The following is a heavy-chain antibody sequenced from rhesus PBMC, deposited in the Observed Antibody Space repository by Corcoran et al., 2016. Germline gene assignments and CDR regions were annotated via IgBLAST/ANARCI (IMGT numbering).Heavy chain of an antibody. D-gene: IGHD6-25*01. CDR1: GGSISDSYR. CDR2: IYGRGTST. CDR3: ARNGNSGSWKYYFDY. V-gene: IGHV4S10*01. J-gene: IGHJ4*01. Sequence: QVQLQESGPGVAKPSATLSLSCAVSGGSISDSYRWSCIRQPPGKGLERIGYIYGRGTSTSDNPARKSRVNISKDTSENQFSLKLSSVAAADTAVYYSARNGNSGSWKYYFDYWGQGVLVAVSS.